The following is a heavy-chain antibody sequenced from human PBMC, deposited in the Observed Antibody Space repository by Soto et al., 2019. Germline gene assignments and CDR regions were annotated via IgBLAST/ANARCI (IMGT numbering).Heavy chain of an antibody. CDR2: IIPIFGTA. V-gene: IGHV1-69*01. J-gene: IGHJ4*02. CDR1: GGTFSSYS. Sequence: QVQLVQSGAEVKKPGSSVKVSCKASGGTFSSYSISWVRQAPGQGLEWMGGIIPIFGTANYAQKFQGRVTLTADESTSTAYMELSSLRSEDTAVYYCASYDRSGYYYGYWGQGTLVTVSS. CDR3: ASYDRSGYYYGY. D-gene: IGHD3-22*01.